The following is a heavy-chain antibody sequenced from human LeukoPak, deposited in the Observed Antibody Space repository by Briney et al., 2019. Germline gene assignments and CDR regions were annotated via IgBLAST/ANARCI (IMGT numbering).Heavy chain of an antibody. D-gene: IGHD2-2*01. CDR3: ARARARYPPAY. Sequence: GGSLRLSCAASEFTFSSYSMSWVRQAPGKGLEWVSVIYSGGSTYYADSVKGRFTISRDNSKNTLYLQMNSLRAEDTAVYYCARARARYPPAYWGQGTLVTVSS. V-gene: IGHV3-66*01. J-gene: IGHJ4*02. CDR2: IYSGGST. CDR1: EFTFSSYS.